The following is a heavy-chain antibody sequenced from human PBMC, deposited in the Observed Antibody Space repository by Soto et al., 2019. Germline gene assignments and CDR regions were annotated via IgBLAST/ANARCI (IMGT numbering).Heavy chain of an antibody. CDR2: INPSGGST. Sequence: ASVKVSCKASGYTFTSYYMHWVRQAPGQGLEWMGIINPSGGSTSYAQKFQGRVTMTRYTSTSTVYMELSSLRSEDAAVYCCARRSRVSNLGIVVVITPSDAFDVWG. CDR1: GYTFTSYY. J-gene: IGHJ3*01. D-gene: IGHD3-22*01. CDR3: ARRSRVSNLGIVVVITPSDAFDV. V-gene: IGHV1-46*01.